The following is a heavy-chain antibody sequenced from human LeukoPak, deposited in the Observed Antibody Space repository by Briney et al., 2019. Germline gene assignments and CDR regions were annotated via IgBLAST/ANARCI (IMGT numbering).Heavy chain of an antibody. CDR2: IRFDGSNK. J-gene: IGHJ4*02. CDR3: AKGERGYCSSTTCYAVD. V-gene: IGHV3-30*02. CDR1: GFTFSGYG. Sequence: GGSLRLSCAASGFTFSGYGMHWVRQAPGKGLEWVSFIRFDGSNKFYADSVKGRFTISRDNSKNTLYLQMNSLRVEDTAVYYCAKGERGYCSSTTCYAVDWGQGTLVTVSS. D-gene: IGHD2-2*01.